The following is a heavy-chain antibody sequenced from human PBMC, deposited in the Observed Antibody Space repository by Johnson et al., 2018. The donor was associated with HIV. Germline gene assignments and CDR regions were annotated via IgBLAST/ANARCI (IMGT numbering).Heavy chain of an antibody. CDR3: ARDQSEVDAFDI. CDR2: ISSSGSTI. V-gene: IGHV3-48*04. J-gene: IGHJ3*02. Sequence: VQLVESGGGLVQPGGSLRLSCAAPGFTFSSYDMSWVRQAPGKGLEWVSYISSSGSTIYHADSVKGRFTISRDNAKNSLYLQMNSLRAEDTAVYYCARDQSEVDAFDIWGQGTMVTVSS. CDR1: GFTFSSYD.